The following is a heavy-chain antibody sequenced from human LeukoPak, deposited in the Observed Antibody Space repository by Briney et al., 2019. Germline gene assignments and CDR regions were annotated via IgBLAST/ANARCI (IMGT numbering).Heavy chain of an antibody. V-gene: IGHV3-11*05. J-gene: IGHJ4*02. D-gene: IGHD2-21*02. CDR3: ARAEGGPATAIY. CDR1: GFTFSDYY. Sequence: WGSLRLSCAASGFTFSDYYMSWIRQAPGRGLEWVSYISTGSSYTNYADSVKGRFTISRDNAKNSLYLQMNSLRAEDTALYYCARAEGGPATAIYWGQGTLVTVSS. CDR2: ISTGSSYT.